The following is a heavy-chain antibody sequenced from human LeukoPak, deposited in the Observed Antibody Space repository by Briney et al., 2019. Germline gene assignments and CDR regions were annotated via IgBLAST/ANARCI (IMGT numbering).Heavy chain of an antibody. D-gene: IGHD4-11*01. CDR3: AKDYSIYGLHFDY. V-gene: IGHV1-18*01. Sequence: ASVKVSFKSSGYTFTRYGISWVRQAPGQGVEGMGWISTYNGNTNYAPNLQGRVTMTTDTSTSTAYMELRSLRSDDTAVYYCAKDYSIYGLHFDYWGQGTLVTVSS. CDR1: GYTFTRYG. CDR2: ISTYNGNT. J-gene: IGHJ4*02.